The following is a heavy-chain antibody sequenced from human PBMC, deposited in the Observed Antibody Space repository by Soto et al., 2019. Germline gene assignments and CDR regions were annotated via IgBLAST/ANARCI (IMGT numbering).Heavy chain of an antibody. CDR3: ARAQGSGFLVS. V-gene: IGHV4-30-4*01. D-gene: IGHD3-10*01. Sequence: SETLSLTCAVSGGSISSGDYYWSWIRQPPGKGLEWIGYIYYSGSTYYNPSLKSRVTISVDTSKNQFSLKLSSVTAADTAVYYCARAQGSGFLVSWGQGTLVTVSS. CDR1: GGSISSGDYY. CDR2: IYYSGST. J-gene: IGHJ4*02.